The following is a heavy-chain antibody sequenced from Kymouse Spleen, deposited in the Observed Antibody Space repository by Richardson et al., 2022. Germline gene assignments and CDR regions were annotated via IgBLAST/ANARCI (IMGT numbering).Heavy chain of an antibody. Sequence: EVQLVESGGGLVQPGGSLRLSCAASGFTFSSYAMSWVRQAPGKGLEWVSAISGSGGSTYYADSVKGRFTISRDNSKNTLYLQMNSLRAEDTAVYYCAKGVLRFLEWLLYYYYYGMDVWGQGTTVTVSS. V-gene: IGHV3-23*04. D-gene: IGHD3-3*01. CDR2: ISGSGGST. J-gene: IGHJ6*02. CDR1: GFTFSSYA. CDR3: AKGVLRFLEWLLYYYYYGMDV.